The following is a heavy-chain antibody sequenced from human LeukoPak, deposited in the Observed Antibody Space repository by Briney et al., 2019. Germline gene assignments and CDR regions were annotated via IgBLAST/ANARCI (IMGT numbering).Heavy chain of an antibody. D-gene: IGHD2-15*01. CDR1: GFTLSSIH. Sequence: PGGSLRLSCAASGFTLSSIHMVWVRQAPGKGLEWVSVTYTGGNSYYADSVKGRFIISRDISKNSLYLQMNSLRAEDTAVYYCALDCSGGSCYVAYWGQGTLVTVSS. V-gene: IGHV3-53*01. CDR2: TYTGGNS. CDR3: ALDCSGGSCYVAY. J-gene: IGHJ4*02.